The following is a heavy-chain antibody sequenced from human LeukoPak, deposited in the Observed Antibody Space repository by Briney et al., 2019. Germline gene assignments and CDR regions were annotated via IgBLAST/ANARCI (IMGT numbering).Heavy chain of an antibody. D-gene: IGHD3-3*02. J-gene: IGHJ6*03. CDR3: AREHFTYYYYMAA. Sequence: GGSLRHSCVASGFPFSSYSMYWVRQAPGKGLQWVSYISESSSTMNYEDSVKGRFTISRDNAKNSLFLQRNSLGADDTAVYYCAREHFTYYYYMAAWSKGTTVTVSS. V-gene: IGHV3-48*04. CDR2: ISESSSTM. CDR1: GFPFSSYS.